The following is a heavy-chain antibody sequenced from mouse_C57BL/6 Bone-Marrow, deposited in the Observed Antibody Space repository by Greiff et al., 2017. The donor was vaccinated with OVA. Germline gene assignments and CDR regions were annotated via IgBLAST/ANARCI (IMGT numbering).Heavy chain of an antibody. CDR2: IYPRSGNT. CDR3: ARHRFPLLRYFDV. V-gene: IGHV1-81*01. CDR1: GYTFTSYG. Sequence: VQLQQSGAELARPGASVKLSCKASGYTFTSYGISWVKQRTGQGLEWIGEIYPRSGNTYYNEKFKGKATLTADKSSSTAYMELRSLTSEDSAVYFCARHRFPLLRYFDVWGTGTPVTVSS. J-gene: IGHJ1*03. D-gene: IGHD1-2*01.